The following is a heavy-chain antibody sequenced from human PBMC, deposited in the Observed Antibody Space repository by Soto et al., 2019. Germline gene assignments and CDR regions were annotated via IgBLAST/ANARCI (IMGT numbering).Heavy chain of an antibody. CDR2: IYTSGNS. J-gene: IGHJ4*02. V-gene: IGHV4-4*07. D-gene: IGHD3-10*01. CDR1: GGSIRNYY. CDR3: ARLWFGKPPGYLDY. Sequence: VQLQESGPGLVKPSETLSLTCSVSGGSIRNYYWNWIRQPPGKGLEWIGRIYTSGNSDYNPSLRGRVTTSADTSKNQLSLRLSSVTAADSAVYYCARLWFGKPPGYLDYWGQGIRVTISS.